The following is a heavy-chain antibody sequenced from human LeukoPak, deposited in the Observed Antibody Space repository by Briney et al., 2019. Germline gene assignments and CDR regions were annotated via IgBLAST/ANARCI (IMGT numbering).Heavy chain of an antibody. CDR3: AREASIAAAGWISDY. CDR2: ISTSGIT. D-gene: IGHD6-13*01. V-gene: IGHV4-4*07. CDR1: GVSINSNY. Sequence: SETLSLTCTVSGVSINSNYWTWIRQPAGKGLEWIGRISTSGITNYSPPLKSRVTISLDKSKNQFSLILASVTAADTALYYCAREASIAAAGWISDYWGQGTLVTVSS. J-gene: IGHJ4*02.